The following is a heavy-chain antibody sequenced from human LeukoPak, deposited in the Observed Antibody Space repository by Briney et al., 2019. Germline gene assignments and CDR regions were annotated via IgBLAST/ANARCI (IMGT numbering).Heavy chain of an antibody. J-gene: IGHJ4*02. CDR2: ISGSGGST. V-gene: IGHV3-23*01. CDR3: AKDIMTTVTTSADY. CDR1: GFTFSSYA. Sequence: PGGSLRLSCAASGFTFSSYAMSWVRQAPGKGLEWVSAISGSGGSTYYAGSVKGRSTISRDNSKNTLYLQMNSLRAEDTAVYYCAKDIMTTVTTSADYWGQGTLVTVSS. D-gene: IGHD4-17*01.